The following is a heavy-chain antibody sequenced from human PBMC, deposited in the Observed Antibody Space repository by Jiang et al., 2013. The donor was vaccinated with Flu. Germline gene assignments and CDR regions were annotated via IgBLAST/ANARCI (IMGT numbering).Heavy chain of an antibody. D-gene: IGHD1-14*01. CDR1: GGFIGNYY. V-gene: IGHV4-59*01. J-gene: IGHJ5*02. CDR3: ASGREPARLWVPFDP. Sequence: GLVKPSETLSLTCSVSGGFIGNYYWSWIRQPPGKGLEWIGYVYSSGTTKYNPSLKSRVTMSVDTSKNQLSLKLNSVTAADTAVYYCASGREPARLWVPFDPWGQGTLVTVSS. CDR2: VYSSGTT.